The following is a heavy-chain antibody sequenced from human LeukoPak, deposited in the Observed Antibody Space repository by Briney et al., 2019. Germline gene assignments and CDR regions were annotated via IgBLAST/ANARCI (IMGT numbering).Heavy chain of an antibody. Sequence: GGSLRLSCAASRFTFSSYSMNWVRQAPGRGLEWVSPISSSSSYIYYADSVKGRFTISRDNAKNSLYLQMNSLRAEDTAVYYCAGVERGDGFDYWGQGTLVTVSS. J-gene: IGHJ4*02. D-gene: IGHD1-1*01. CDR3: AGVERGDGFDY. CDR1: RFTFSSYS. V-gene: IGHV3-21*01. CDR2: ISSSSSYI.